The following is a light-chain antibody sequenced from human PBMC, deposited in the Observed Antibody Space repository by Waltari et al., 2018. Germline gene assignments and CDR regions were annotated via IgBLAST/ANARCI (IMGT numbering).Light chain of an antibody. J-gene: IGKJ4*01. CDR1: HSISTW. V-gene: IGKV1-5*03. CDR2: KAS. Sequence: DIQMTQSPSTLSASVGDRVTITCRASHSISTWLAWYQQKPGKAPKLLIYKASILESGVPSRFSGSGSATEFTLTISSLQPDDFATYYCQQYNSFSPVTFGGGTKVEIK. CDR3: QQYNSFSPVT.